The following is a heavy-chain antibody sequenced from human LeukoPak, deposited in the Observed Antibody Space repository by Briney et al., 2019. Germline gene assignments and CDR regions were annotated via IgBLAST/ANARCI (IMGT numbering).Heavy chain of an antibody. V-gene: IGHV3-30*18. CDR2: ISYDGGNQ. J-gene: IGHJ6*02. D-gene: IGHD3-10*02. Sequence: GGSLSLSCAASGFTFSSYGMHWVRQAPGKGLEWVAVISYDGGNQYYADSVKGRFTISRDNSKNTLYLQMNSLRGEDTAVYYCAKYVRAYYYYHYGLDVWGQGTTVTVSS. CDR3: AKYVRAYYYYHYGLDV. CDR1: GFTFSSYG.